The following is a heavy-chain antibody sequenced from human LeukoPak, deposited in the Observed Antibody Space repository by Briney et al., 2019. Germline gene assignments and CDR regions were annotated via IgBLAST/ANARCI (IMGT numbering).Heavy chain of an antibody. CDR2: IRYDGSNK. J-gene: IGHJ6*03. V-gene: IGHV3-30*02. D-gene: IGHD3-3*01. CDR1: GFTFSSYG. CDR3: AKDDRRYHAYDFPKPYYYMAV. Sequence: PGGSLRLSCAVSGFTFSSYGMHWVRQAPGKGLEWVAFIRYDGSNKYYADSVKGRFTISRDNSKNTLYLQMNSLRAEDTAVYYCAKDDRRYHAYDFPKPYYYMAVWGKGTTVTVSS.